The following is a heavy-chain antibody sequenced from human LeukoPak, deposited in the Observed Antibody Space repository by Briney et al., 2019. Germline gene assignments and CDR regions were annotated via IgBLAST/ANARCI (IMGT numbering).Heavy chain of an antibody. CDR3: ARGGPSRGSGFYYFDY. CDR1: VYTLIGYY. CDR2: INPKSDCT. D-gene: IGHD6-19*01. V-gene: IGHV1-2*02. J-gene: IGHJ4*02. Sequence: ASMKVSCKASVYTLIGYYIHWLRQAPAQGLDWMGWINPKSDCTKYAQKFQGRVIMTRDTSISTVYLEPTSLRSDDTALYYCARGGPSRGSGFYYFDYWGQGTLITVSS.